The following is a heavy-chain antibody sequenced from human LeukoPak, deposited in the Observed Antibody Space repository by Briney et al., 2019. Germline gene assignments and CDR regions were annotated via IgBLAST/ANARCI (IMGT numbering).Heavy chain of an antibody. Sequence: GGSLRLSCAASGFTFSSYWMHWVRQAPGKGLVWVSRINSDGSSTSYADSVKGRFTISRDNAKNTLYLQMNRLRAEDTAVYYCARVRYYDSSGYYYVIEGAFDIWGQGTMVTVSS. V-gene: IGHV3-74*01. CDR2: INSDGSST. CDR1: GFTFSSYW. D-gene: IGHD3-22*01. CDR3: ARVRYYDSSGYYYVIEGAFDI. J-gene: IGHJ3*02.